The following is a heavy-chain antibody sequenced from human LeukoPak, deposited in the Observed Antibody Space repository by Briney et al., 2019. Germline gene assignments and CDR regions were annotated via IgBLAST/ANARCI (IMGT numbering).Heavy chain of an antibody. D-gene: IGHD5-18*01. V-gene: IGHV3-49*03. CDR2: IRSKAYGGTT. Sequence: GGSLRLSCTAAGFTFGDYAMSWFRQAPGKGLEWVGFIRSKAYGGTTEYAASVKGRFTISRDDYKTFAYLQMNSLKTDDTAVYYCTSTVDTAMPWGAFDIWGQGTMVTVSS. CDR1: GFTFGDYA. J-gene: IGHJ3*02. CDR3: TSTVDTAMPWGAFDI.